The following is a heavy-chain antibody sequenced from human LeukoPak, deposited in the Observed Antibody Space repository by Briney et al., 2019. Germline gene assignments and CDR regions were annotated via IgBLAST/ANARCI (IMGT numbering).Heavy chain of an antibody. Sequence: PGGSLSLSWAASGFPFGSYWMGWVRRAPGRGLGWVANIKQDGSEKYYVDSVKGRFTISRDNAKNTLYLQMNSRRVEDTAVYYCARGRPHGNDYWGQGTLVTVSS. CDR3: ARGRPHGNDY. V-gene: IGHV3-7*01. D-gene: IGHD4-23*01. CDR2: IKQDGSEK. CDR1: GFPFGSYW. J-gene: IGHJ4*02.